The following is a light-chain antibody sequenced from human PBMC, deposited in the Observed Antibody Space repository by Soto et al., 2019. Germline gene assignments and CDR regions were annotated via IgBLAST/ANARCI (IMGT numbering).Light chain of an antibody. CDR1: DSNVGNNY. CDR2: DTS. CDR3: GTWDTALSAGK. V-gene: IGLV1-51*01. Sequence: QSVLTQPPSVSAATGQRVIISCSGSDSNVGNNYVSLYQQFPGAPPKLLIYDTSKRPSWISDRFSASKSGTSATLIISSLQTGDEAHYYCGTWDTALSAGKFGGGTKLTVL. J-gene: IGLJ3*02.